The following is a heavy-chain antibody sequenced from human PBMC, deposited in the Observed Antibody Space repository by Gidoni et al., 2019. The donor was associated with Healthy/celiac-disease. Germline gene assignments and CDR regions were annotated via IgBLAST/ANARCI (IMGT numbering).Heavy chain of an antibody. CDR1: GGSISSGGYY. V-gene: IGHV4-31*03. D-gene: IGHD3-9*01. CDR3: ARDLGYDILTGYSNWYFDL. Sequence: QVQLQESGPGLVKPSQTLSLTCTVSGGSISSGGYYWSWIRQHPGKGLEWIGYIYYSGSTYYNPSLKSRVTISVDTSKNQFSLKLSSVTAADTAVYYCARDLGYDILTGYSNWYFDLWGRGTLVTVSS. CDR2: IYYSGST. J-gene: IGHJ2*01.